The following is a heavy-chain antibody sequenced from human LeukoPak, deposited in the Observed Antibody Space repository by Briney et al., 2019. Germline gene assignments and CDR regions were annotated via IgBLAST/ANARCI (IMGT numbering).Heavy chain of an antibody. Sequence: SETLSLTCTVSGDSIRTSYWSWIRQPPGKGLEWIGYIYYSGSTNYNPSLKSRVTISVDTSKNQFSLKLSSVTAADTAVHYCAREIAAAGTIYYFDYWGQGTLVTVSS. D-gene: IGHD6-13*01. CDR3: AREIAAAGTIYYFDY. CDR1: GDSIRTSY. CDR2: IYYSGST. J-gene: IGHJ4*02. V-gene: IGHV4-59*01.